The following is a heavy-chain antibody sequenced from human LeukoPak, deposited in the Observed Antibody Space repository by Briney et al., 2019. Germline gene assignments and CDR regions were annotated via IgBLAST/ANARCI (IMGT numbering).Heavy chain of an antibody. V-gene: IGHV3-23*01. CDR3: ARHSSNLGY. Sequence: GGSLRLSCAASGFTFSNYAMSWVRQAPGKGLEWVSAISGSGAGTYYADSVKGRFTISRDNSKNTLYLQMNSLRAEDTAVYYCARHSSNLGYWGQGTLVTVSS. CDR2: ISGSGAGT. J-gene: IGHJ4*02. CDR1: GFTFSNYA. D-gene: IGHD2-2*01.